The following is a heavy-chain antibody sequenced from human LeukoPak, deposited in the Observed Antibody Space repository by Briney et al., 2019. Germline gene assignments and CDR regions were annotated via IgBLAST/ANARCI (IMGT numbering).Heavy chain of an antibody. Sequence: SETLSLTCTVSGDSISSGVYYWSWIRQYPGRGLEWIGYIFYSGNAYYNPSLKSRATMSVDTSKNQFSLRLRSVTAADTAIYYCARENRGIYLRKCFAPGGQGSRVTVSS. V-gene: IGHV4-31*03. D-gene: IGHD2/OR15-2a*01. CDR3: ARENRGIYLRKCFAP. J-gene: IGHJ5*02. CDR1: GDSISSGVYY. CDR2: IFYSGNA.